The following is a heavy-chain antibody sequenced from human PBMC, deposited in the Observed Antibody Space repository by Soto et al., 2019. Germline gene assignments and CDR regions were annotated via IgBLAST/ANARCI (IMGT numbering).Heavy chain of an antibody. J-gene: IGHJ5*02. CDR1: DDSISSYY. Sequence: SETLSLTCTVSDDSISSYYWSWIRQPPGKGLEWIGYIYYSGITNYNPSLKSRVTISVGTSQNQFSLKLSSVTAADTAVYYCARQKALSATENWFDPWGQGTLVT. CDR2: IYYSGIT. V-gene: IGHV4-59*08. CDR3: ARQKALSATENWFDP.